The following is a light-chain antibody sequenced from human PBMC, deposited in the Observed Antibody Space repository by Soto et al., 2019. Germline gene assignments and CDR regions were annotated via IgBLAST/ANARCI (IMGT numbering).Light chain of an antibody. CDR2: GAF. Sequence: THSCRASQSVRNNYLARDQQKPCQAPRLLIHGAFTRATGIPARFSGSWSGTRLTPTNIDVHAEDFATYFRQQVNSYPLSLGGGTKVDIK. V-gene: IGKV3-15*01. J-gene: IGKJ4*01. CDR1: QSVRNN. CDR3: QQVNSYPLS.